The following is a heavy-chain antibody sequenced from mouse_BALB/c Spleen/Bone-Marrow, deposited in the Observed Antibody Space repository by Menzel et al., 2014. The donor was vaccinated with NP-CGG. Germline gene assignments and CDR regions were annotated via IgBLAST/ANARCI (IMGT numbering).Heavy chain of an antibody. J-gene: IGHJ2*01. V-gene: IGHV5-17*02. D-gene: IGHD1-1*01. Sequence: DVKLVESGGGLVQPGGSRKLSCAASGFTFSSFGMHWVRQAPEKGLEWVAYISSGSSTIYYADTVKGRFTISRDNPKNILSPQMTSLRSEDTAMYYCARSRFPDYGSSPFDYWGQGTTLTVSS. CDR3: ARSRFPDYGSSPFDY. CDR1: GFTFSSFG. CDR2: ISSGSSTI.